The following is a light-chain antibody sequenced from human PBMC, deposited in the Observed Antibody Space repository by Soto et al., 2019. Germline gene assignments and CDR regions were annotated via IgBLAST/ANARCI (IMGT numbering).Light chain of an antibody. CDR1: QSIARF. Sequence: DLQMTQSPSSLSAAVGDRVTITCRASQSIARFLNWCQQKPGEVPKLLIFGASYLRSGVPSRFSGSGSGTHFALTITSLQPEDFATYFCQQSHIAPYTFGQGTNL. CDR3: QQSHIAPYT. J-gene: IGKJ2*01. V-gene: IGKV1-39*01. CDR2: GAS.